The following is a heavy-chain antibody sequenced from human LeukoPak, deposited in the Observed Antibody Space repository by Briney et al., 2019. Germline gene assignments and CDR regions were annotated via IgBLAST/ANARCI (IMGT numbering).Heavy chain of an antibody. CDR1: GYTFTDYY. J-gene: IGHJ4*02. D-gene: IGHD1-26*01. Sequence: GASVKVSCKTSGYTFTDYYMHWVRQAPGQGLEWMGWINPNSGSTNYPQKFQGRVTMTRDTSISTAYMELSRLRSDDTAVYYCARPVQADSGSYYFDYWGQGTLVTVSS. V-gene: IGHV1-2*02. CDR3: ARPVQADSGSYYFDY. CDR2: INPNSGST.